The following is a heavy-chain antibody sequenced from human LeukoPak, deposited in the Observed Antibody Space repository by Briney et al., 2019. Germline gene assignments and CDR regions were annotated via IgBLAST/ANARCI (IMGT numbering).Heavy chain of an antibody. CDR2: MNPNSGNT. CDR1: GYTFTIYD. CDR3: ARESAARGFDY. D-gene: IGHD6-6*01. Sequence: ASVKVSCKASGYTFTIYDTNWVRQATGQGLEWMGWMNPNSGNTGYAQKFQGRVTMTRNTFIGTAYMELSSLRSEDTAVYYCARESAARGFDYWGQGTLVTVSS. J-gene: IGHJ4*02. V-gene: IGHV1-8*01.